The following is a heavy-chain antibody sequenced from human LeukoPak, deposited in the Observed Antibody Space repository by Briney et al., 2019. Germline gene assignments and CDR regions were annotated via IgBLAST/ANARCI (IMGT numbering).Heavy chain of an antibody. CDR3: VSFYETY. J-gene: IGHJ4*02. V-gene: IGHV3-74*01. CDR2: INRDGSWT. Sequence: SGGSLRLSCAASGNYWMHWVRQAPGKGLVWVSHINRDGSWTSYADSVKGRFTISKDNAKNTVYLQMNNLRAEDTAVYYCVSFYETYWGRGTLVTVSS. D-gene: IGHD2-2*01. CDR1: GNYW.